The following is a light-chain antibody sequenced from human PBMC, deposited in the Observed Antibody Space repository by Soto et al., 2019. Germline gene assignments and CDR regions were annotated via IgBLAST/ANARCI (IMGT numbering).Light chain of an antibody. CDR1: SSDVGDFIL. V-gene: IGLV2-23*01. CDR2: EGD. J-gene: IGLJ2*01. Sequence: QSSLTQPASVSGSPGQSITISCTGISSDVGDFILVSWYQHHPDKAPKLIISEGDKRPSGISTRFSASKSGSTATLTISGLQAEDEADYYCCSFTGGNTFGALFGGGTKVTVL. CDR3: CSFTGGNTFGAL.